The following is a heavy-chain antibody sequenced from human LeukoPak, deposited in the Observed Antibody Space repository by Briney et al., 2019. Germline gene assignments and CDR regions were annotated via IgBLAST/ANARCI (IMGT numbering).Heavy chain of an antibody. CDR2: IYYSGST. Sequence: PSETLSLTCTVSGGSISSYYWSWIRQPPGKGLEWIGYIYYSGSTNYNPSLKSRVTISVDTSKNQFSLKLSSVTAADTAVYYCASWGSSGWTPGDNWFDPWGQGTLVTVSS. J-gene: IGHJ5*02. V-gene: IGHV4-59*01. D-gene: IGHD6-19*01. CDR3: ASWGSSGWTPGDNWFDP. CDR1: GGSISSYY.